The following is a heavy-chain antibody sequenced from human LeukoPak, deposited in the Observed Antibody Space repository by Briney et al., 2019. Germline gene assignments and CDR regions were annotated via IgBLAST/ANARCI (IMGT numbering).Heavy chain of an antibody. J-gene: IGHJ5*02. Sequence: PGGSLRLSCAASGFTFDDYGMSWVRQAPGKGLEWVSGINRNGGSTGYADSVKGRFTISRDNAKNSLYLQMNSLRAEDTALYYCARAYSSSWYVDWFDPWGQGTLVTVSS. CDR3: ARAYSSSWYVDWFDP. V-gene: IGHV3-20*04. CDR1: GFTFDDYG. CDR2: INRNGGST. D-gene: IGHD6-13*01.